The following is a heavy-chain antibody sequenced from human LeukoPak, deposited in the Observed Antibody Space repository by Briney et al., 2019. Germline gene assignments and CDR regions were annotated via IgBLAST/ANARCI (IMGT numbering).Heavy chain of an antibody. J-gene: IGHJ5*02. CDR1: GYNFATNF. V-gene: IGHV5-51*01. D-gene: IGHD1-14*01. CDR2: IYPSDSHT. CDR3: ARRAVAPPDNWFDT. Sequence: GESLRISCAISGYNFATNFIAWVRQMPGKGLEYMGIIYPSDSHTRYFPSFQGQVTISADKSLSTAYLQWTSLKVSDTAMYYCARRAVAPPDNWFDTWGKGTLVTV.